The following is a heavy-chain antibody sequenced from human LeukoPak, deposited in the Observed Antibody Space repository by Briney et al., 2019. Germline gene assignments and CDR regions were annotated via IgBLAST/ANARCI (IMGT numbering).Heavy chain of an antibody. J-gene: IGHJ4*02. V-gene: IGHV3-48*01. CDR2: ISSSSSTI. CDR3: TREGPGDYVWGSSYFDY. Sequence: PGGSLRLSCAASGFTFSSYSMNWVRQAPGPGLEWVSYISSSSSTIYYADSVKGRFTISRDNAKNSLYLQMNSLRAEDTAVYYRTREGPGDYVWGSSYFDYWGQGTLVTVSS. CDR1: GFTFSSYS. D-gene: IGHD3-16*01.